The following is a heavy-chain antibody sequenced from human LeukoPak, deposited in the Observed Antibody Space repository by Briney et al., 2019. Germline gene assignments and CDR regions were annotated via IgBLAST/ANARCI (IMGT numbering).Heavy chain of an antibody. D-gene: IGHD2-2*01. CDR3: AREVVPAAYHDAFDI. V-gene: IGHV3-48*04. CDR1: GFTFSSYW. Sequence: GGSLRLSCAASGFTFSSYWMSWVRQAPGKGLEWVSYISSSGSTIYYADSVKGRFTISRDNAKNSLYLQMNSLRAEDTAVYYCAREVVPAAYHDAFDIWGQGTMVTVSS. CDR2: ISSSGSTI. J-gene: IGHJ3*02.